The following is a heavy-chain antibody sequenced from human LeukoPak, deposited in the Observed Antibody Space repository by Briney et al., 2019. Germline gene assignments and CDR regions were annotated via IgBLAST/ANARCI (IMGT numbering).Heavy chain of an antibody. D-gene: IGHD3-10*01. V-gene: IGHV3-53*01. J-gene: IGHJ4*02. Sequence: GGSLRLSCAASGFSVSSNFMSWVRQAPGKGLEWVSAIYIGGSTYYADSVKGRFTISRDNSKNTLYLQMNSLRAEDTAVYYCARAYYYGSGSYYFDYWGQGTLDTVSS. CDR1: GFSVSSNF. CDR3: ARAYYYGSGSYYFDY. CDR2: IYIGGST.